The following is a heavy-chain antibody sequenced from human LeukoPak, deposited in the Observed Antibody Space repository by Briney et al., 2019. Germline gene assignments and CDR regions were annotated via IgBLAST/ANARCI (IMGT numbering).Heavy chain of an antibody. CDR1: GYTFTSDG. CDR2: ISAYNGNT. Sequence: ASVKVSCKASGYTFTSDGISWVRQAPGQGLEWMGWISAYNGNTNYAQKLQGRVTMTTDTSTSTAYMELRSLRSDDTAVYYCARDGLGFGSAGTPRYYYGMDVWGQGTTVTVSS. D-gene: IGHD6-13*01. J-gene: IGHJ6*02. CDR3: ARDGLGFGSAGTPRYYYGMDV. V-gene: IGHV1-18*01.